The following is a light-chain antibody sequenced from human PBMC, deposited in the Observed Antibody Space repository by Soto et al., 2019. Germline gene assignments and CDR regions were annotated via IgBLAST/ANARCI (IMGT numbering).Light chain of an antibody. CDR3: QQYGNSPVT. J-gene: IGKJ4*01. Sequence: EIVLTQSPGTLSLSPGERATLSCRASQSVGGNYLTWYQQKPGQAPRLLIYGASSRASGIPDRFSGSGSGTDFTLTISRLEPEYFAVYYCQQYGNSPVTFGGGTKLEIK. CDR1: QSVGGNY. V-gene: IGKV3-20*01. CDR2: GAS.